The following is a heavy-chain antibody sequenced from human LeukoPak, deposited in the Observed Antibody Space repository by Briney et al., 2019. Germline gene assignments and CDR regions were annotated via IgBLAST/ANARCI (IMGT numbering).Heavy chain of an antibody. Sequence: SETLSLTCTVSGGSISSSSYYWGWIRQPPGKGLEWIGSIDYSGSTYYNPFLKSRVTISVDTSKNQFSLKLRSVTAADTAVYYCARVVGEAFDIWGQGTMVTVSS. J-gene: IGHJ3*02. V-gene: IGHV4-39*07. CDR2: IDYSGST. CDR1: GGSISSSSYY. CDR3: ARVVGEAFDI.